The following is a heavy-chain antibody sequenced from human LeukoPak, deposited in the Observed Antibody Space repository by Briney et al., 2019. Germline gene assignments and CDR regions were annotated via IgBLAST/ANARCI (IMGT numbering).Heavy chain of an antibody. Sequence: GGSLRLSCAASGFTFSSYAMNWVRQAPGKGLERVSAISDGGGTTYYADSVKGRFTISRDNSKNTLYLQMNRLRVDDTAVYYCAKGARSSGWYSCVDYWGQGTLVTVSS. V-gene: IGHV3-23*01. CDR2: ISDGGGTT. CDR3: AKGARSSGWYSCVDY. CDR1: GFTFSSYA. J-gene: IGHJ4*02. D-gene: IGHD6-19*01.